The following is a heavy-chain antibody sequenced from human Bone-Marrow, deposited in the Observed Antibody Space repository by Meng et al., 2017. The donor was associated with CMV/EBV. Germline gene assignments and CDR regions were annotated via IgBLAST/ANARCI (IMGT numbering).Heavy chain of an antibody. D-gene: IGHD2-2*01. V-gene: IGHV3-53*01. CDR3: ARRYCSSPICPRGSYGMDV. Sequence: GGSLRLSCAASGFTVSTHYMSWVRQAPGKGLEWVSVIYSGGNTYYAESVKGRFTISRDNSENTLYLEMNSLRAEDTAVYYCARRYCSSPICPRGSYGMDVWGQGTTVTVSS. CDR2: IYSGGNT. CDR1: GFTVSTHY. J-gene: IGHJ6*02.